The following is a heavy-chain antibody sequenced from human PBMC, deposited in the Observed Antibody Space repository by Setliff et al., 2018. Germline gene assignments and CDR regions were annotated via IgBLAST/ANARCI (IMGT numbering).Heavy chain of an antibody. D-gene: IGHD1-1*01. Sequence: SETLSLTCSVSGGSISSGSYYWGWIRQPPGKGLEWIGSICRSGSTNYNPSLRSRVAISVDKSENQLSLNLTSVTAADTAVYYCARQGGAIEYGENARVFDSWGQGILVTVSS. J-gene: IGHJ4*02. V-gene: IGHV4-39*07. CDR3: ARQGGAIEYGENARVFDS. CDR1: GGSISSGSYY. CDR2: ICRSGST.